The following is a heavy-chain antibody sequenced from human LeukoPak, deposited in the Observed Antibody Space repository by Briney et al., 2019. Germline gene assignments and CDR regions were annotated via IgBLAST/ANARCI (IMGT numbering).Heavy chain of an antibody. CDR3: ARGDGYNYYYYGMDV. V-gene: IGHV4-34*01. CDR2: INHSGST. Sequence: SETLSLTCAVYGGSFSGYYWSWIRQPPGKGLEWIGEINHSGSTNYNPSLKSRVTISVDTSKNQFSLKLSSVTAADTAVYYCARGDGYNYYYYGMDVWGQGTTVTVSS. D-gene: IGHD5-24*01. J-gene: IGHJ6*02. CDR1: GGSFSGYY.